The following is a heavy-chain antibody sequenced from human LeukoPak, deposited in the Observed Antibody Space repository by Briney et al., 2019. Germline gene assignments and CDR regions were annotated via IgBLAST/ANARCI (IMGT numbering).Heavy chain of an antibody. D-gene: IGHD6-13*01. CDR2: IYSGGST. J-gene: IGHJ5*02. CDR1: GFTVSSNY. Sequence: GGSLRLSCATSGFTVSSNYMNWVRQAPGEGLGWVSVIYSGGSTYYADSVKGRFTISRHNSKNTLYLQMNSLRAEDTAVYYCARVAAAAVNWFDPWGQGTLVTVSS. V-gene: IGHV3-53*04. CDR3: ARVAAAAVNWFDP.